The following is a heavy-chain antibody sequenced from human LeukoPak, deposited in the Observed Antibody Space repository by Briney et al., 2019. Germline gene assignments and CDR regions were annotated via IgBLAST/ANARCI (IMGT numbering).Heavy chain of an antibody. CDR1: GFIFRNYA. CDR3: AKWGDYDILTGYYVSDF. V-gene: IGHV3-23*01. CDR2: ITGSGDTT. D-gene: IGHD3-9*01. J-gene: IGHJ4*02. Sequence: QPGASLRRSCAASGFIFRNYAMSWVRQAPGKGLEWVSAITGSGDTTYYADSVKGRFTVSRVNSKNTLYVEMNTLRAEDTAVYYCAKWGDYDILTGYYVSDFWGQGTLVTVSS.